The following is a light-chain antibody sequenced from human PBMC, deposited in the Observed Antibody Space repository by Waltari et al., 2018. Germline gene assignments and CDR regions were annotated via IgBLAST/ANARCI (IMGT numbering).Light chain of an antibody. CDR3: QQGSSFPLT. CDR1: QAVTSR. V-gene: IGKV1-12*01. J-gene: IGKJ4*01. CDR2: GAT. Sequence: DIQLIQSPSSVAASGGDRVTITCRASQAVTSRLAWYQQKPGRAPRLLIYGATTLLSGVPSRFSGSGSGTDFTLTISSLQPEDYATYFCQQGSSFPLTFGGGTKVAIK.